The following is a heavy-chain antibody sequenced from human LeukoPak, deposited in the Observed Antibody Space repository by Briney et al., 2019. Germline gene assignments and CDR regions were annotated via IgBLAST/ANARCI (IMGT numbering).Heavy chain of an antibody. V-gene: IGHV4-61*02. J-gene: IGHJ5*02. CDR2: IYRSGST. CDR1: GGSISSGSYY. D-gene: IGHD3-10*01. CDR3: AREGLNMVRGVIPKEAWGWFDP. Sequence: SQTLSLTCTVSGGSISSGSYYWNWIRQPAGKRLEWIGRIYRSGSTNYNPSLKSRVTISVDTSKNQFSLKLSSVTAADTAVYYCAREGLNMVRGVIPKEAWGWFDPWGQGTLVTVSS.